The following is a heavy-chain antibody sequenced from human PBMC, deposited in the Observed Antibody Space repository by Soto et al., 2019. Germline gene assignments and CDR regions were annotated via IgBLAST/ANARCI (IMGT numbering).Heavy chain of an antibody. CDR2: IYYSGST. D-gene: IGHD3-3*01. J-gene: IGHJ4*02. Sequence: SETLSLTCTVSGGSISSYYWSWIRQPPGKGLEWIGYIYYSGSTNYNPSLKSRVTISVDTSKNQFSLKLSSVTAADTAVYYCARAAPPADFWSGYGFDHWGQGTLVTVSS. V-gene: IGHV4-59*01. CDR1: GGSISSYY. CDR3: ARAAPPADFWSGYGFDH.